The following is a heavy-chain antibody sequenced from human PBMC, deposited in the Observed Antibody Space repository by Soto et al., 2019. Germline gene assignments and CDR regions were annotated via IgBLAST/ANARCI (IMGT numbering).Heavy chain of an antibody. CDR3: ARDGSYGSFGLMGYFDY. V-gene: IGHV1-69*01. Sequence: QVQLVQSGAEVKKPGSSVKVSCKASGGTFSSYAISWVRQAPGQGLEWMGGIIPIFGTANYAQKFQGRVTITADESTSTAYMEQSSLRSEDTAVYYCARDGSYGSFGLMGYFDYWGQGTLVTVSS. J-gene: IGHJ4*02. CDR1: GGTFSSYA. D-gene: IGHD5-18*01. CDR2: IIPIFGTA.